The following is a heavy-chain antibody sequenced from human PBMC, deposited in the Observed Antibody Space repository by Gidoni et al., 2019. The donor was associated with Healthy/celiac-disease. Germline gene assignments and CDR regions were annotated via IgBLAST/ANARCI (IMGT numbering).Heavy chain of an antibody. D-gene: IGHD1-26*01. V-gene: IGHV3-74*01. CDR2: INSDGSST. CDR3: ARDVWGAYFDY. J-gene: IGHJ4*02. Sequence: EVQLVESGGGLVQPGGSLRLSCAASGFTFSSYWMHWCRQAPGKGLVWVSRINSDGSSTSYADSVKGRFTISRDNAKNTLYLQMNRLRAEDTAVYYCARDVWGAYFDYWGQGTLVTVSS. CDR1: GFTFSSYW.